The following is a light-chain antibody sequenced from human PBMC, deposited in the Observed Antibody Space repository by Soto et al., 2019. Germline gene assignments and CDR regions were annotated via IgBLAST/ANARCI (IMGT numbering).Light chain of an antibody. J-gene: IGLJ3*02. CDR2: DNN. V-gene: IGLV1-51*01. CDR1: SSNIGDNS. CDR3: ATWDSARSAGV. Sequence: QSVLTQPPSMSAAPGQMVAISCSGTSSNIGDNSVSWYQHFPGTAPKVLIYDNNRRPSGIPDRFSCSKSGTSATLTIIGLQTGDEADYYCATWDSARSAGVFGGGTQLTVL.